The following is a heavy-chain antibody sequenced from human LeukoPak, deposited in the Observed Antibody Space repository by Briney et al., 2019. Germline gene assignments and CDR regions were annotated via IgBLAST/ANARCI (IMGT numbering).Heavy chain of an antibody. V-gene: IGHV4-61*08. Sequence: SETLSLTCTVSGGSISSGGYYWSWIRRHPGKGLEWIGYIYYSGSTNYNPSLKSRVTISVDTSKNQFSLKLSSVTAADTAVYYCARDPHSSGRNWFDPWGQGTLVTVSS. CDR2: IYYSGST. D-gene: IGHD6-19*01. J-gene: IGHJ5*02. CDR1: GGSISSGGYY. CDR3: ARDPHSSGRNWFDP.